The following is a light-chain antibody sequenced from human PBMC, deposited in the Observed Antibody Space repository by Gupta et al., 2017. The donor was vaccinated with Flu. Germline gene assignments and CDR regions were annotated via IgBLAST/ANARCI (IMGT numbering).Light chain of an antibody. V-gene: IGLV6-57*01. J-gene: IGLJ3*02. CDR3: QSYYGGYHV. CDR2: VDN. Sequence: FMLTQPLSASEAPGNAVTISCTRSSGSIASSYVQWYQQRPGDSPTTVIFVDNQSPPGVPDRFSGFIDISSSSAAPTVSGLKTEDEADYYCQSYYGGYHVFGGGTKLTVL. CDR1: SGSIASSY.